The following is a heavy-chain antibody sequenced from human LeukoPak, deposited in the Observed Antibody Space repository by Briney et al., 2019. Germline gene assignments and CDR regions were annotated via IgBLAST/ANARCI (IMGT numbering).Heavy chain of an antibody. CDR3: ARDLSTSIVNY. D-gene: IGHD3-16*02. J-gene: IGHJ4*02. Sequence: GGSLRLSCAASRFAFSSYWMHWVRQAPGKGLVWVSRINTDGSSTTYADSVKGRFTISRDNAKNTLYLQMNSLRAEDTAVYYCARDLSTSIVNYWGRGTLVTVSS. CDR1: RFAFSSYW. V-gene: IGHV3-74*01. CDR2: INTDGSST.